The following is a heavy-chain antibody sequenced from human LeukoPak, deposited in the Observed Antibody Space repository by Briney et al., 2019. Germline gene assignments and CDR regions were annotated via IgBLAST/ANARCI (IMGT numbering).Heavy chain of an antibody. CDR3: VKATSTYGDSDL. CDR2: ITWNSGKI. CDR1: GFTFHDYA. D-gene: IGHD4-17*01. Sequence: PGRSLRLSCTASGFTFHDYAMCWVRQAPGKGLEWVSGITWNSGKIAYADSVMGRFTISRDNAKNSLYLQMNSLKPEDAALYYCVKATSTYGDSDLWGGGTLVTVSS. V-gene: IGHV3-9*01. J-gene: IGHJ2*01.